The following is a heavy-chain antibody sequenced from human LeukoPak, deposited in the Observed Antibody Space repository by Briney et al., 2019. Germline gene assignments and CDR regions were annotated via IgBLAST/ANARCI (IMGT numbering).Heavy chain of an antibody. CDR2: IIPIFGTA. CDR3: ATESGVGLYCSGTSCYDSWFDP. CDR1: GGTFSSYA. V-gene: IGHV1-69*05. Sequence: SVKVSCKASGGTFSSYAISWVRQAPGQGLEWMGGIIPIFGTANYAQKFQGRVTITTDESTSTAYMELSSLRSEDTAVYYCATESGVGLYCSGTSCYDSWFDPWGQGTLVTVSS. J-gene: IGHJ5*02. D-gene: IGHD2-2*01.